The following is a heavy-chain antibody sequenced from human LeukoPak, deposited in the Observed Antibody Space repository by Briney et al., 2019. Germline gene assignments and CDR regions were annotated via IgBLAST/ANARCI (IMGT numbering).Heavy chain of an antibody. V-gene: IGHV1-8*01. CDR2: MNPNSGNT. Sequence: ASVKVSRKASGYTFNSYDINWVRQATGQGPEWMGWMNPNSGNTGYAQKFQGRVSMTRNTAISTAYMELSLRSEDTAVYYCAIVSPTVHAFDIWGQGTMVTVSS. CDR1: GYTFNSYD. CDR3: AIVSPTVHAFDI. D-gene: IGHD4-11*01. J-gene: IGHJ3*02.